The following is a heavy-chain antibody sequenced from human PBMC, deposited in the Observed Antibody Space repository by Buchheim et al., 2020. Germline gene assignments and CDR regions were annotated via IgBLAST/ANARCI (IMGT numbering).Heavy chain of an antibody. J-gene: IGHJ4*02. D-gene: IGHD3-10*01. CDR3: AREFYGSGTH. Sequence: EVQLVESGGGLVQPGGSLRLSCAASGFSFSSYWMHWVRQAPGKGLVWVSLIKSDGSIIKYADSVKGRFTISRDHAKNTLYLQMNSLRAEDTAVYYCAREFYGSGTHWGQGT. V-gene: IGHV3-74*03. CDR2: IKSDGSII. CDR1: GFSFSSYW.